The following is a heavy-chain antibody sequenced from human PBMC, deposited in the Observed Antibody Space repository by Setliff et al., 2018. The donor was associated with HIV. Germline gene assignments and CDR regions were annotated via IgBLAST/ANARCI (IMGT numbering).Heavy chain of an antibody. V-gene: IGHV7-4-1*02. CDR3: ARVRTSYNFWVSDVFDP. CDR2: INTNTGYP. J-gene: IGHJ5*02. CDR1: GYNFTNYG. D-gene: IGHD1-1*01. Sequence: GASVKVSCKASGYNFTNYGINWVRQDPGQGLEWMGWINTNTGYPTYAQAFRGRFVFSLDTSVSTAYLEISSLEAEDTAVYFCARVRTSYNFWVSDVFDPWGQGTLVTVSS.